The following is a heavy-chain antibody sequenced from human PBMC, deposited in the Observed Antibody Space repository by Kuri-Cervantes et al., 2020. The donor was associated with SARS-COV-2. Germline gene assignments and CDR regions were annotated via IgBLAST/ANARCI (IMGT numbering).Heavy chain of an antibody. J-gene: IGHJ4*02. CDR2: IYYSGSA. V-gene: IGHV4-39*01. CDR3: ARPDSSGYYFDY. Sequence: GSLRLSCTVSGGFISNGSFYWGWIRQPPGRGLEWIGNIYYSGSAYYYPSLESRATISLDTSNNQFSLKLSSVTAADTAVYYCARPDSSGYYFDYWGQGTLVTVSS. CDR1: GGFISNGSFY. D-gene: IGHD3-22*01.